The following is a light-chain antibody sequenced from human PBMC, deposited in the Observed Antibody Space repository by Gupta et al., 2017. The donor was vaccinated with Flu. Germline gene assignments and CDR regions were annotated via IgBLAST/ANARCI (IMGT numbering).Light chain of an antibody. CDR3: SSYTSSSTLV. CDR2: EVS. J-gene: IGLJ2*01. Sequence: RTISCTGTSSEVGSDNYVSWYQPHAGKPPKLMFYEVSSRPAVVSSRFSGSKSGNTASLTISALQAEDDADYYCSSYTSSSTLVFGGGTKLTVL. V-gene: IGLV2-14*01. CDR1: SSEVGSDNY.